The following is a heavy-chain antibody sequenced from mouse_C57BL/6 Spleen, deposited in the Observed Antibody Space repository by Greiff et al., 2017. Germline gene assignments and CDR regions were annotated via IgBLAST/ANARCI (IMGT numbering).Heavy chain of an antibody. J-gene: IGHJ1*03. D-gene: IGHD2-3*01. Sequence: QVQLKQPGAELVKPGASVKLSCKASGYTFTSYWMHWVKQRPGQGLEWIGMIHPNSGSTNYNEKFKSKATLTVDKSSSTAYMQLSSLTSEDSAVYYCARFPDGYCRYFDVWGTGTTVTVSS. CDR1: GYTFTSYW. CDR2: IHPNSGST. CDR3: ARFPDGYCRYFDV. V-gene: IGHV1-64*01.